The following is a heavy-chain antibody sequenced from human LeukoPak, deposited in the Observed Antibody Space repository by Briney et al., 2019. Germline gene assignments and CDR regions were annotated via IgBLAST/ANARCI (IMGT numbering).Heavy chain of an antibody. J-gene: IGHJ4*02. Sequence: PGGSLRLSCGASGFTFSSYWMSCVRQAPGKGLEWVANIKEDGSEKNYVDSVRGRFTISRDNAKNSLYLQMNSLRAEDTAVYFCARGGGRHVEYWGQGTLVTVSS. CDR2: IKEDGSEK. CDR3: ARGGGRHVEY. V-gene: IGHV3-7*05. D-gene: IGHD3-16*01. CDR1: GFTFSSYW.